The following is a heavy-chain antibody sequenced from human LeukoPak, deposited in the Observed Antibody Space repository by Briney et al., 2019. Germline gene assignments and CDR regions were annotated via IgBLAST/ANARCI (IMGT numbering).Heavy chain of an antibody. CDR1: GGSISSYY. CDR3: ARFYRITIFGVVITGFFDY. CDR2: ICYSGST. D-gene: IGHD3-3*01. J-gene: IGHJ4*02. Sequence: SETLSLTCAVSGGSISSYYWSWIRQPPGKGLEWIGYICYSGSTNYNPSLKSRVTISVDTSKNQFSLKLSSVTAADTAVYYCARFYRITIFGVVITGFFDYWGQGTLVTVSS. V-gene: IGHV4-59*01.